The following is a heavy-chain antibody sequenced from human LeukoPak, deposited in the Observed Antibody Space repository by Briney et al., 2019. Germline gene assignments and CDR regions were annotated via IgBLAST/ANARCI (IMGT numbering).Heavy chain of an antibody. V-gene: IGHV3-30-3*01. D-gene: IGHD3-22*01. CDR1: GFTFSSYA. Sequence: PGRSLRLSCAASGFTFSSYAMHWVRQAPGKGLEWVAVISYDGSNKYYADSVKGRFTISRDNSKNTLYLQMNSLRAEDTAVYYCASSPYYYDSSGYYGAPSSDYWGQGTLVTVSS. CDR3: ASSPYYYDSSGYYGAPSSDY. CDR2: ISYDGSNK. J-gene: IGHJ4*02.